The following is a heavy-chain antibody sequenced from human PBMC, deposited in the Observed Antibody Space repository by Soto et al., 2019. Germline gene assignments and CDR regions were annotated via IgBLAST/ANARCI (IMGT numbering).Heavy chain of an antibody. J-gene: IGHJ6*03. CDR2: IDKVGTES. V-gene: IGHV3-74*03. Sequence: EVQLVESGGGLVQPGGSLRLSCAASEFTFSGRSVHWVRQAPGKGLVWVSGIDKVGTESTYADSVKGRFTSSRDNAKNAVYLQMKSLRDEDTAVYYWSRGGFGPDVCVIGTTVTVS. D-gene: IGHD3-10*01. CDR1: EFTFSGRS. CDR3: SRGGFGPDV.